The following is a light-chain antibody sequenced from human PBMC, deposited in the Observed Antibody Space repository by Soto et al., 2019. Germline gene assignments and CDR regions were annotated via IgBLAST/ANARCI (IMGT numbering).Light chain of an antibody. CDR2: STN. Sequence: QTVVTQKPSFSVSPGRTVTLTCGLSSGSVSTSYYPSWYQQTPGQAPRTLIYSTNTRSSGVPDRFSGSILGNKAAPTITGAQADDESDYYCVLYMGSGIWVFGGGTQLTVL. CDR3: VLYMGSGIWV. V-gene: IGLV8-61*01. J-gene: IGLJ3*02. CDR1: SGSVSTSYY.